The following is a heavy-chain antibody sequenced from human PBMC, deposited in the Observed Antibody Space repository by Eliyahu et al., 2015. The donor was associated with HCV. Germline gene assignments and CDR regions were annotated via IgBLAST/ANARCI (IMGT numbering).Heavy chain of an antibody. CDR1: GFTFSDYS. Sequence: GGVVQPGRSLRLSCATSGFTFSDYSMRWVRQAPGKGLEWVSVISYDGGDIHYTDSVKGRFAISRDNSRSILYLQMNSLRPEDTATYYCARDSWGIDYWGQGALVTVSS. CDR3: ARDSWGIDY. J-gene: IGHJ4*02. CDR2: ISYDGGDI. D-gene: IGHD3-16*01. V-gene: IGHV3-30*09.